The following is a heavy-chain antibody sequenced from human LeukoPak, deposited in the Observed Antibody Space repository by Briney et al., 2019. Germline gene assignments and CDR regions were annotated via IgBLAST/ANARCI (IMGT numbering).Heavy chain of an antibody. D-gene: IGHD2-2*01. CDR1: RYTFTGYY. CDR2: INPYRGGT. V-gene: IGHV1-2*02. CDR3: ARDQGVIVVVPTSPSDI. J-gene: IGHJ3*02. Sequence: ASVTVSCMASRYTFTGYYMHWVRQAPGQGLAWMGWINPYRGGTNYAQKFQGRVTMTRDTSISTAYMELSRLRSDDTAVYYCARDQGVIVVVPTSPSDIWGQGTMVTVSS.